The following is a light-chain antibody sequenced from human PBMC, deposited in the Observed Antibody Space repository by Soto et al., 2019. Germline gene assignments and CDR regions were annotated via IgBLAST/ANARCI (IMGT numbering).Light chain of an antibody. J-gene: IGLJ2*01. CDR1: SSDVGGYNY. Sequence: QLVLTQPASVSGSPGQSITISCTGTSSDVGGYNYVSWYQQHPGKAPKLMIYDVSNRPSGVSNRFSGSKSGNTASLTISGVHAEDEADYYCSSYTSSSTVVFGEGTKLTVL. V-gene: IGLV2-14*01. CDR2: DVS. CDR3: SSYTSSSTVV.